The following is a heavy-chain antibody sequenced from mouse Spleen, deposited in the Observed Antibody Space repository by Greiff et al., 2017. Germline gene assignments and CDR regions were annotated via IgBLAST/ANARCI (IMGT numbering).Heavy chain of an antibody. Sequence: VQLQQSGAELVRPGTSVKVSCKASGYAFTNYLIEWVKQRPGQGLEWIGVINPGSGGTNYNEKFKSKATLTVDKPSSTAYMQLSSLTSEDSAVYYCARYGNYGWFAYWGQGTLVTVSA. CDR1: GYAFTNYL. CDR3: ARYGNYGWFAY. CDR2: INPGSGGT. J-gene: IGHJ3*01. V-gene: IGHV1-54*01. D-gene: IGHD2-1*01.